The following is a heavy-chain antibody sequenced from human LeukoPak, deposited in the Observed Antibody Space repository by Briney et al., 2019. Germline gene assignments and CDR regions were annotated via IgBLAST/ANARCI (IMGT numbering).Heavy chain of an antibody. D-gene: IGHD5-12*01. CDR2: ISGSGGST. V-gene: IGHV3-23*01. CDR1: GFIFSSYA. CDR3: AKDGCGINDSGYGDFDY. J-gene: IGHJ4*02. Sequence: TAGSLRLSCAASGFIFSSYARSWVRQAPGKGLEWVSTISGSGGSTYYAEYVKGRFTIARDNSNNTVYLQMNRLRAEDTAVYYCAKDGCGINDSGYGDFDYWGQGTLVTVSS.